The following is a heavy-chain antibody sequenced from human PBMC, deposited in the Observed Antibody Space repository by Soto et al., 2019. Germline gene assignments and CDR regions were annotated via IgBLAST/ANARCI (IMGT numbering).Heavy chain of an antibody. Sequence: EVQLVESGGGLVKPGGSLRLSCAASGFTFSSYSMNWVRQAPGKGLEWVSSISSSSSYIYYADSVKGRFTISRDNAKKSLYLQMNSLRAEDTAVYYCAREPGSSSWYGRVGYFDYWGQGTLVTVSS. CDR1: GFTFSSYS. CDR3: AREPGSSSWYGRVGYFDY. D-gene: IGHD6-13*01. CDR2: ISSSSSYI. J-gene: IGHJ4*02. V-gene: IGHV3-21*01.